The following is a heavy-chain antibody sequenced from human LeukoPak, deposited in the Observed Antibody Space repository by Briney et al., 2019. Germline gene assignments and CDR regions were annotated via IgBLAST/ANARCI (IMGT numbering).Heavy chain of an antibody. J-gene: IGHJ4*02. Sequence: GGSLRLSCVASGFTFSSDNMNWVRLAPGKGLEWVSSITSSGSFIHYADSVRGRFTVSRDNTKNSLYLQMNSQTAEDTAVYYCARDSTTVDGYFDYWGQGTLVTVSS. CDR1: GFTFSSDN. CDR3: ARDSTTVDGYFDY. CDR2: ITSSGSFI. D-gene: IGHD4-23*01. V-gene: IGHV3-21*01.